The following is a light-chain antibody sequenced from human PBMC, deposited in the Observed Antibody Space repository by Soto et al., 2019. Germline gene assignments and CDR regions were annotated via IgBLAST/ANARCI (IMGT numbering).Light chain of an antibody. CDR1: SGHSSYD. CDR2: LNSDGSH. J-gene: IGLJ1*01. CDR3: QTWGTGIQV. Sequence: QPVLTQSPSASASLGASVKLTCTLSSGHSSYDIAWHQQQPEKGPRYLMKLNSDGSHSKGDGIPDRFSGSSSGAERYLTISSLQSEDEADYYCQTWGTGIQVFGTGTKVTVL. V-gene: IGLV4-69*01.